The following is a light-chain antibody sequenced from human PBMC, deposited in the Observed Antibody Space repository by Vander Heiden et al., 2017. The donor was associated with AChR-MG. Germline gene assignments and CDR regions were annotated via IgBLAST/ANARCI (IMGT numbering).Light chain of an antibody. V-gene: IGKV1-5*01. CDR2: DAS. CDR1: QSINSW. Sequence: DIQMTQSPSTLSASVGDRVIITCRASQSINSWLAWYQQKPGKAPKLLIYDASSLESGVPSRFSGSGSGTEFTLTISSLQPDDFTTYYCQQDNSYSWTFGQGTKVEIK. J-gene: IGKJ1*01. CDR3: QQDNSYSWT.